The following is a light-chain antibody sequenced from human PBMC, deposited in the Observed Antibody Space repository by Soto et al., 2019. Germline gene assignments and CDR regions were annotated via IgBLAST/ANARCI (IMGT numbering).Light chain of an antibody. CDR3: HQSYDIPT. CDR1: QNINSY. J-gene: IGKJ5*01. Sequence: DIQMTQSPSTLSASVGDRVNMTCRARQNINSYLNWYQQKPGEAPKLLIYAASSLQSGVPSRFSGSGSGTDFTLTVSSLQPEDFATYYCHQSYDIPTFGQGTRLEIK. V-gene: IGKV1-39*01. CDR2: AAS.